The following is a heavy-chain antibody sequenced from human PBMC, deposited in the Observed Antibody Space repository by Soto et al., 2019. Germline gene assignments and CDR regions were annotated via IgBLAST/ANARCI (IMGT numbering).Heavy chain of an antibody. CDR2: ISSSGSTI. CDR3: ARDPPYGQQLTWIQLPDY. J-gene: IGHJ4*02. D-gene: IGHD5-18*01. CDR1: GFTFSDYY. V-gene: IGHV3-11*01. Sequence: GGSRRLSCAAAGFTFSDYYMSWIRQAPGKGLEWVSYISSSGSTIYYADSVKGRFTISRDNAKNSLYLQMNSLRAEDTAVYYCARDPPYGQQLTWIQLPDYWGQGTLVTVSS.